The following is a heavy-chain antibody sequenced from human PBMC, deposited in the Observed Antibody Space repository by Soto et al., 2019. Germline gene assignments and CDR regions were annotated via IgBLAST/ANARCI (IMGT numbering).Heavy chain of an antibody. CDR1: GFTFSSYA. V-gene: IGHV3-23*01. D-gene: IGHD1-1*01. CDR2: ITGSGRDT. Sequence: GGSLRLSCAASGFTFSSYAMHWVRQAPGKGLDWVSGITGSGRDTYYADSVKGRFTISRDNSKNMVFLQMNSLRAEDTALYYCAKNGLDNSPSAIDSWGPGTLVPVSS. CDR3: AKNGLDNSPSAIDS. J-gene: IGHJ4*02.